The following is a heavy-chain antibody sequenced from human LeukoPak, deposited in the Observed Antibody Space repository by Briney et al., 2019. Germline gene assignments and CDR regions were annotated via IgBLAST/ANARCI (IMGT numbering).Heavy chain of an antibody. D-gene: IGHD3-10*01. V-gene: IGHV1-8*01. CDR3: ARVEVSYGSGSYYFSY. Sequence: ASVKVSCKASGYTFTSYDINWVRQATGQGLEWMGWMNPNSGNTGYAQKFQGRVTMTRNTSISTAYMELSSLRSDDTAVYYCARVEVSYGSGSYYFSYWGQGTLVTVSS. CDR1: GYTFTSYD. J-gene: IGHJ4*02. CDR2: MNPNSGNT.